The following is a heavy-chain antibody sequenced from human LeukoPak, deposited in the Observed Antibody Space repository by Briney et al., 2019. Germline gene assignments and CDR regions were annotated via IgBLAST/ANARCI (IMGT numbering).Heavy chain of an antibody. CDR3: ARDGRYYYGSGNYRLFDY. Sequence: SETLSLTCTVSGGSISSYYWSWIRQPPGKGLEWIGYIYYSGSTNYNPSLKSRVTISVDTSKNQFSLKLSSVTAADTAVYYCARDGRYYYGSGNYRLFDYWGQGTLVTVSS. D-gene: IGHD3-10*01. CDR2: IYYSGST. J-gene: IGHJ4*02. CDR1: GGSISSYY. V-gene: IGHV4-59*01.